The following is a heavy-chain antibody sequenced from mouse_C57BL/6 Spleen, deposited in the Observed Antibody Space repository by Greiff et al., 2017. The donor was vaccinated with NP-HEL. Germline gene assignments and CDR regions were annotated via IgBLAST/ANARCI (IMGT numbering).Heavy chain of an antibody. D-gene: IGHD2-4*01. Sequence: EVQGVESGEGLVKPGGSPKLSCAASGFTFSSYAMSWVRQTPEKRLEWVAYISSGGDCIYYADTVKGRFTISRDNARNTLYLQMSSLKSEDTAMYYGTSAGACDYDEGAMDYWGQGTSVTVSS. CDR2: ISSGGDCI. J-gene: IGHJ4*01. CDR3: TSAGACDYDEGAMDY. CDR1: GFTFSSYA. V-gene: IGHV5-9-1*02.